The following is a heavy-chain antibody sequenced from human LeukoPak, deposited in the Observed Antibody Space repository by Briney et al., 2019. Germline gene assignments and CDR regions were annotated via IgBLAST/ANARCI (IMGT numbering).Heavy chain of an antibody. Sequence: QSGGSLRLSCAASGFTFSSYGMHWVRQAPGKGLECVAFMRYDENNKYYADSVKGRFTISRDNSKNTLYLQMNSLRAEDTAVYYCAKDDRVDRGYSSGSPGLFDYWGQGTLVTVSS. CDR2: MRYDENNK. J-gene: IGHJ4*02. V-gene: IGHV3-30*02. CDR1: GFTFSSYG. D-gene: IGHD3-22*01. CDR3: AKDDRVDRGYSSGSPGLFDY.